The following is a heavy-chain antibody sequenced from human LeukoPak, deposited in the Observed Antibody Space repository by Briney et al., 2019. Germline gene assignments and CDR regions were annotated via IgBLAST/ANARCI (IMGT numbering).Heavy chain of an antibody. CDR3: ARVNRGYDY. V-gene: IGHV3-64*01. CDR1: GFTIGTYS. J-gene: IGHJ4*02. Sequence: AGGSLRLSCAASGFTIGTYSMHWVRQAPGKGLENVSAINGDGDNTFYANSVMGRFTISRDNSKNTLYLQVGSLRPEDMAVYYCARVNRGYDYWGQGTLVTVSS. CDR2: INGDGDNT. D-gene: IGHD5-12*01.